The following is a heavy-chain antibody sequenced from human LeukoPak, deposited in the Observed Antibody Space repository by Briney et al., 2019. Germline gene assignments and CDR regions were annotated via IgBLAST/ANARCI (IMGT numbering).Heavy chain of an antibody. Sequence: GGSLRLSCAASGFTFSSYSMNWVRQAPGKGLEWVSYISSSSTIYYADSVKGRFTISRDKAKNSLYLQMNSLRAEDTAVYYCASSGYSSSWYGFYWGQGTLVTVSS. CDR1: GFTFSSYS. V-gene: IGHV3-48*01. CDR3: ASSGYSSSWYGFY. D-gene: IGHD6-13*01. CDR2: ISSSSTI. J-gene: IGHJ4*02.